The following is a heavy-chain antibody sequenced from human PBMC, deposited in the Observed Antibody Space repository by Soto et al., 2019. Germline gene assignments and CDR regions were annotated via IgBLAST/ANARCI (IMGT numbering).Heavy chain of an antibody. Sequence: QVQLQQWGAGLLKPSETLSLTGAVYGGSFSGYYWSWIRQPPGKGLEWIGEINHSGSTNYNPSLKSRVTISVDTSKNQFSLKLSSVTAADTAVYYCARAFRGYDFWSGIRGHYFDYWGQGTLVTVSS. CDR1: GGSFSGYY. CDR3: ARAFRGYDFWSGIRGHYFDY. V-gene: IGHV4-34*01. CDR2: INHSGST. D-gene: IGHD3-3*01. J-gene: IGHJ4*02.